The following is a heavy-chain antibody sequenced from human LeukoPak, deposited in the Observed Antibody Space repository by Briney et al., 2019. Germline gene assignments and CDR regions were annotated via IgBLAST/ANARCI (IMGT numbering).Heavy chain of an antibody. CDR1: GYTFNNHY. CDR3: ARQGTYSSAIGMGY. J-gene: IGHJ4*02. CDR2: INPSGGST. Sequence: GASVKVSCKASGYTFNNHYMYWVRQAPGQGLEWMGVINPSGGSTSYALKFQGRVTMTRDTSTRTVYMEVNSLRSEDTAVYYCARQGTYSSAIGMGYWGQGTLVTVSS. D-gene: IGHD6-19*01. V-gene: IGHV1-46*02.